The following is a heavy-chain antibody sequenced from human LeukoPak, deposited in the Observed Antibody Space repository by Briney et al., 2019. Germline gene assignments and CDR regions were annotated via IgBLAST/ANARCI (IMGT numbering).Heavy chain of an antibody. D-gene: IGHD4-11*01. Sequence: KPSETLSLTCAVYGGSFSGNCWTWFRQSPGKGLEWIGEINHGGSTKYHPSLKSRVATSVDTSKKQFYLKLSSVTAADTAVYYCARGGLSSNYFDYWGQGTLVTVSS. CDR2: INHGGST. CDR1: GGSFSGNC. J-gene: IGHJ4*02. CDR3: ARGGLSSNYFDY. V-gene: IGHV4-34*01.